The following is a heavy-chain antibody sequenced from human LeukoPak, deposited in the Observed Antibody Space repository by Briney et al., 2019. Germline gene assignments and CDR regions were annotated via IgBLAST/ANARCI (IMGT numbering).Heavy chain of an antibody. D-gene: IGHD3-3*01. Sequence: GGSLRLSCAASGFTFSSYWMSWVRQAPGKGLEWVANIKQDGSEKYYVDSVKGRFTISRDNAKNSLYLQMNSLRAEDTAVYYCARAAGHGRFLEWSYYVDGFDYWGQGTLVTVSS. V-gene: IGHV3-7*01. CDR2: IKQDGSEK. J-gene: IGHJ4*02. CDR1: GFTFSSYW. CDR3: ARAAGHGRFLEWSYYVDGFDY.